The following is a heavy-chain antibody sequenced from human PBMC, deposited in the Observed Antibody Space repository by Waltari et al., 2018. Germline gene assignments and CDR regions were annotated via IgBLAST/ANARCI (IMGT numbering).Heavy chain of an antibody. Sequence: EVQLVESGGGLVKPGGSLRLSCAASGFTFSNAWMSWVRQAPGKGLEWVGRIKSKTDGGTTDYAAPVKGRFTISRDESKNTLYLQMNSLKTEDTAVYYCTTDLVGATGPDYWGQGTLVTVSS. CDR3: TTDLVGATGPDY. CDR1: GFTFSNAW. CDR2: IKSKTDGGTT. D-gene: IGHD1-26*01. J-gene: IGHJ4*02. V-gene: IGHV3-15*01.